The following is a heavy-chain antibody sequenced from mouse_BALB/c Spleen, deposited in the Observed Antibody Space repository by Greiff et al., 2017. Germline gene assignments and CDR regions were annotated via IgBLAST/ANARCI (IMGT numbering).Heavy chain of an antibody. CDR2: ISSGSSTI. D-gene: IGHD1-1*01. CDR3: ARGDYDGMNFDY. CDR1: GFTFSSFG. V-gene: IGHV5-17*02. Sequence: EVHLVESGGGLVQPGGSRKLSCAASGFTFSSFGMHWVRQAPEKGLEWVAYISSGSSTIYYADTVKGRFTISRDNPKHTLFLQMTSLRSEDTAMYYCARGDYDGMNFDYWGQGTTLTVSS. J-gene: IGHJ2*01.